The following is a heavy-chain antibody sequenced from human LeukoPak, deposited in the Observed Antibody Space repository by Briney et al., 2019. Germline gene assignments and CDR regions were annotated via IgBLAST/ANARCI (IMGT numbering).Heavy chain of an antibody. Sequence: SETLSLTCTVSGGSISSYYWSWIRQPPGKGLEWIGYIYYSGSTNYNPSLKSRVTISVDTSKNQFSLKLSSVTAADTAVYYCARVGATRYYYYYMDVWGKGTTVTVSS. J-gene: IGHJ6*03. CDR3: ARVGATRYYYYYMDV. D-gene: IGHD1-26*01. CDR2: IYYSGST. V-gene: IGHV4-59*01. CDR1: GGSISSYY.